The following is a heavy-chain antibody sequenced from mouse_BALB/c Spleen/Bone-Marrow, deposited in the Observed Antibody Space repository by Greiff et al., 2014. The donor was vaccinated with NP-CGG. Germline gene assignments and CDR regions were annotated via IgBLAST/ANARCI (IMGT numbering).Heavy chain of an antibody. Sequence: EVQLVESGGGLVQPGGSLRLSCAASGITFSNYGMSWIRQTPDKRLELVATINGNGGSSYYPDSVKGRFTISRDNAKNTLYLQMSSLKSEDTAMYYCARVAYYNGYFDYWGQGTTLTVSS. V-gene: IGHV5-6-3*01. CDR3: ARVAYYNGYFDY. CDR1: GITFSNYG. D-gene: IGHD2-12*01. CDR2: INGNGGSS. J-gene: IGHJ2*01.